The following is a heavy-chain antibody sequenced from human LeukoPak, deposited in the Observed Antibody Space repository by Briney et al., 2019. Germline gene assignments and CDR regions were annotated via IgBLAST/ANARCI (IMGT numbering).Heavy chain of an antibody. CDR2: IYPGDSDT. CDR1: GYSFTSYW. J-gene: IGHJ6*02. Sequence: GESLKISCKGSGYSFTSYWIGWVRQMPGKGLEWMGIIYPGDSDTRYSPSFQGQVTISADKSISTAYLQWSSLKASDTAMYYCASSSMVAPPYDYYYGMDVWGQGTRSPSP. CDR3: ASSSMVAPPYDYYYGMDV. D-gene: IGHD4/OR15-4a*01. V-gene: IGHV5-51*01.